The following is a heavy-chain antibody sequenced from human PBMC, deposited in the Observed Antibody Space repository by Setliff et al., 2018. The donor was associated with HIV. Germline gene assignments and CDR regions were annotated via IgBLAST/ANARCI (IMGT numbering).Heavy chain of an antibody. CDR3: ARDWEWRTSGWEARFDS. CDR1: GFTFSSYW. Sequence: SLKISCAASGFTFSSYWMTWARQAPGKGLEWVASIKQDGGEAHYVDSLKGRFTISRDNPKNSLYLQMNSLRAEDTAVYYCARDWEWRTSGWEARFDSWGQGTLVTVSS. J-gene: IGHJ4*02. CDR2: IKQDGGEA. V-gene: IGHV3-7*05. D-gene: IGHD6-19*01.